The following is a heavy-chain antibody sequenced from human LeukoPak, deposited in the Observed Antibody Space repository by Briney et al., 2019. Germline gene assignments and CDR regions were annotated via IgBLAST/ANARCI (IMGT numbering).Heavy chain of an antibody. Sequence: SETLSLTCTVTGGSFSSGGYSWSWIRQPPGKGLEWIGYISDSGGTYYNPSLTSRLTISVDTSKNQFSLKLSSVTAADTAVYYCARFGRYYYGSGYYFDYWGQGTLVTVSS. D-gene: IGHD3-10*01. V-gene: IGHV4-30-2*02. CDR3: ARFGRYYYGSGYYFDY. CDR1: GGSFSSGGYS. J-gene: IGHJ4*02. CDR2: ISDSGGT.